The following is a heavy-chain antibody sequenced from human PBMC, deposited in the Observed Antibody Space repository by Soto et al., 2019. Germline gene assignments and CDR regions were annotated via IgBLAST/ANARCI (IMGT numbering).Heavy chain of an antibody. V-gene: IGHV1-8*01. Sequence: ASVKVSCKASGYTFTSYDINWVRQATGQGLEWMGWMNPNSGNTGYAQKFQGRVTMTRNTSISTAYMELSSLRSEDTAVYYCARGGYYDSSGYYLAGDPLDFDYWGQGTLVTVSS. CDR1: GYTFTSYD. CDR3: ARGGYYDSSGYYLAGDPLDFDY. D-gene: IGHD3-22*01. J-gene: IGHJ4*02. CDR2: MNPNSGNT.